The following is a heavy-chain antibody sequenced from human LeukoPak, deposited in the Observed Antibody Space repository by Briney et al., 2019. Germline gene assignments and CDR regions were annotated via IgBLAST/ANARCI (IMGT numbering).Heavy chain of an antibody. CDR2: ISGSGGST. Sequence: GGSLRLSCAASGFTFSSYAMSWVRQAPGKGLEWVSAISGSGGSTYYADSVKGRFTISRDNSKNTLYLQMNSLRAEDTAVYYCAKASAMIVVVSKHFYYWGQGTLVTVSS. V-gene: IGHV3-23*01. CDR1: GFTFSSYA. D-gene: IGHD3-22*01. CDR3: AKASAMIVVVSKHFYY. J-gene: IGHJ4*02.